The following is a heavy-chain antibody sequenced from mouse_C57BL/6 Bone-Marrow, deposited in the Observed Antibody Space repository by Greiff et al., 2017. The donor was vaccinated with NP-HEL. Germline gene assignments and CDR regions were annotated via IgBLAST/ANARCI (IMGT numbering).Heavy chain of an antibody. CDR3: ASPYYSNYYYYAMDY. Sequence: EVQLVESGGGLVQPGGSLKLSCAASGFTFSDYYMYWVRQTPEKRLEWVAYISNGGGSTYYPDTVKGRFTISRDNAKNTLYLQMSRLKSEDTAMYYCASPYYSNYYYYAMDYWGQGTSVTVSS. J-gene: IGHJ4*01. CDR1: GFTFSDYY. D-gene: IGHD2-5*01. CDR2: ISNGGGST. V-gene: IGHV5-12*01.